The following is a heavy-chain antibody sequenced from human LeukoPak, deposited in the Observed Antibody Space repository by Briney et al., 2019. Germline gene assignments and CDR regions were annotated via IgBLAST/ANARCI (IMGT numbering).Heavy chain of an antibody. D-gene: IGHD5-12*01. J-gene: IGHJ4*02. CDR2: INPNSGGT. CDR3: ARVSVVATIIGDY. CDR1: GYTFTGYY. Sequence: GASVKVSCKASGYTFTGYYVHWVRQAPGQGLEWMGRINPNSGGTNYAQKFQGRVTMTRDTSISTAYMELSSLTSDDTAVYYCARVSVVATIIGDYWGQGTLVTVSS. V-gene: IGHV1-2*06.